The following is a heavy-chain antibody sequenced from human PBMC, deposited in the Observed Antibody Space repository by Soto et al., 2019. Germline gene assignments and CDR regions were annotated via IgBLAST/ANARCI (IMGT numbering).Heavy chain of an antibody. Sequence: PGEALKISCKGSGYSFPNDWIGWVRQMPGEGLEWMGIIYPRDSDTGYSPSFQGQVTISADKSISTAYLQWSSLKASDTAMYYCARGIQMYSGSQNWYFDLWGRGTLVTVSS. CDR3: ARGIQMYSGSQNWYFDL. V-gene: IGHV5-51*01. J-gene: IGHJ2*01. CDR1: GYSFPNDW. D-gene: IGHD6-13*01. CDR2: IYPRDSDT.